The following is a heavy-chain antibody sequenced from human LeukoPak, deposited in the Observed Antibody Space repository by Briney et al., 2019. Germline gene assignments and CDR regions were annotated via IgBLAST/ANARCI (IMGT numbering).Heavy chain of an antibody. CDR3: ARDDSWSGYYMDY. J-gene: IGHJ4*02. Sequence: SETLSLTCAVYGGSFSGYYWSWIRQPPGKGLEWIGEINHSGSTNYNPSLKSRVTISVDTSKNQFSLKLSSVTAADTAVYYCARDDSWSGYYMDYWGQGTLVTVSS. CDR2: INHSGST. D-gene: IGHD3-3*01. V-gene: IGHV4-34*01. CDR1: GGSFSGYY.